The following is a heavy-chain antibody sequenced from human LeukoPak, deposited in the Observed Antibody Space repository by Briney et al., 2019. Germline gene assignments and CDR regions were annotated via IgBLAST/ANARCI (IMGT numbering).Heavy chain of an antibody. D-gene: IGHD3-22*01. Sequence: GGSLRLSCAASGFTFSSYAMSWVRQAPGKGLDWVSAISGSGGNTYYADSVKGRFTISRDNSRNTLYLQMNSLRAEDTAVYYCAKGVRRSSDYSSPVDYWGQGTLVTVSS. V-gene: IGHV3-23*01. J-gene: IGHJ4*02. CDR3: AKGVRRSSDYSSPVDY. CDR2: ISGSGGNT. CDR1: GFTFSSYA.